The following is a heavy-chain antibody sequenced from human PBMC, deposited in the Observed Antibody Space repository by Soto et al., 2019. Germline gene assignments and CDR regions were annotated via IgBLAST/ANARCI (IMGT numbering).Heavy chain of an antibody. CDR2: IKSKTDGGTT. Sequence: GGSLRLSCAASGFTFSNAWMSWVRQAPGKGLEWVGRIKSKTDGGTTDYAAPVKGRFTISRDDSKNTLYLQMNSLKTEDTAVYYCTTDKGSSTSCYGCYYYYYMDVWGKGTTVTV. V-gene: IGHV3-15*01. CDR1: GFTFSNAW. J-gene: IGHJ6*03. CDR3: TTDKGSSTSCYGCYYYYYMDV. D-gene: IGHD2-2*01.